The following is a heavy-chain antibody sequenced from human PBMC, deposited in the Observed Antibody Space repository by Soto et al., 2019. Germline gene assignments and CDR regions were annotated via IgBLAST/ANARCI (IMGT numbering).Heavy chain of an antibody. CDR3: ARGGCSGGSCYSGGYYYYGMDV. CDR1: GGTFSSYA. J-gene: IGHJ6*02. CDR2: IIPIFGTA. D-gene: IGHD2-15*01. V-gene: IGHV1-69*13. Sequence: SVKVSCKASGGTFSSYAISWVRQAPGQGLEWMGGIIPIFGTANYAQKFQGRVTITADESTSTAYMELSSLRSEDTAVYYCARGGCSGGSCYSGGYYYYGMDVWGQGTTVTVSS.